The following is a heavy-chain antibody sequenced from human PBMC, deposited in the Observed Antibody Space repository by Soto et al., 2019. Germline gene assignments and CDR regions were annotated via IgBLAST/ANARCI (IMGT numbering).Heavy chain of an antibody. Sequence: SETLSLTCAVHGGSFSGYYWSWLRQPPGRGLEWIGEITHSGSTNYNPSLKSRVTISIDTTKNQFSLKLNSVTAADTSVYYCARDSRRFTMIGKSSVYGMDVWGQGTTVTVSS. J-gene: IGHJ6*02. D-gene: IGHD3-22*01. CDR1: GGSFSGYY. V-gene: IGHV4-34*01. CDR3: ARDSRRFTMIGKSSVYGMDV. CDR2: ITHSGST.